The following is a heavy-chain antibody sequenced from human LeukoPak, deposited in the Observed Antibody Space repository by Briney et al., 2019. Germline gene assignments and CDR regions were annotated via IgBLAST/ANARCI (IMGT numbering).Heavy chain of an antibody. J-gene: IGHJ4*02. D-gene: IGHD1-7*01. V-gene: IGHV1-69*13. CDR1: GGTFSSYA. CDR2: IIPIFGTA. CDR3: ASRITGTSYYFDY. Sequence: ASVKVSCKASGGTFSSYAISWVRQAPGQGLEWMGGIIPIFGTANYAQKFQGRVTITADESTSTAYMELSSLRSEDTAVYYCASRITGTSYYFDYWGQGTLVTVSS.